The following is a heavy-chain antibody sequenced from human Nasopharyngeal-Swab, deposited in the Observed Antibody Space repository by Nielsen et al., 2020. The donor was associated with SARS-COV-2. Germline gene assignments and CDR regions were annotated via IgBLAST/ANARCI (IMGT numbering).Heavy chain of an antibody. D-gene: IGHD6-19*01. Sequence: GESLKISCAASGFIFDDYAMNWVRQAPGKGLEWVSGITWNGGSIGYAESVKGRFTISRDSARNSLYLQMNSLRAEDTALYYCARDLRSGWNWFDPWGQGTLVTVSS. CDR1: GFIFDDYA. V-gene: IGHV3-20*04. CDR3: ARDLRSGWNWFDP. CDR2: ITWNGGSI. J-gene: IGHJ5*02.